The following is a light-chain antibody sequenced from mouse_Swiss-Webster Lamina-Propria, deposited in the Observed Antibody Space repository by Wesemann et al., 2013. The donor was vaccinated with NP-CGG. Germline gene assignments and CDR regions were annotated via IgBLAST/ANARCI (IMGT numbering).Light chain of an antibody. CDR1: QNVGTN. CDR3: QQYSSYPT. Sequence: DIVMTQSQKFMSTSVGDRVSVTCKASQNVGTNVAWYQQKPGQSPKALIYSASYRYSGVPDRFTGSGSGTDFTLTISNVQSEDLADYFCQQYSSYPTFGAGTKLELK. J-gene: IGKJ5*01. V-gene: IGKV6-15*01. CDR2: SAS.